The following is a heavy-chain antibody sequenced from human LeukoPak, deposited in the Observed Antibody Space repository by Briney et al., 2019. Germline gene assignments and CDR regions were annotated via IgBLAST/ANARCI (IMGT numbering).Heavy chain of an antibody. Sequence: GGSLRLSCAASGFTFDDYAMHWVRQAPGKGLEWVSGISWNSGSIGYAGSVKGRFTITRDNANNSVFLQMNNLRAEDSAIYYCARGARWAYYFDYWGQGSLVTVSS. J-gene: IGHJ4*02. CDR2: ISWNSGSI. V-gene: IGHV3-9*01. CDR3: ARGARWAYYFDY. CDR1: GFTFDDYA. D-gene: IGHD4-23*01.